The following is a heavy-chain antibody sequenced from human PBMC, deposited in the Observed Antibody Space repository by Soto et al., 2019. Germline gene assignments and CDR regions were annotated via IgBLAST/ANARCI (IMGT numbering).Heavy chain of an antibody. CDR1: GYTFTCYY. V-gene: IGHV1-46*03. D-gene: IGHD3-3*01. J-gene: IGHJ4*02. CDR3: ARPHTRFGVVIYYFEY. Sequence: GASVKVSCKASGYTFTCYYMHWVRQAPGQGLEWMGIINPSGGSTSYAQKFQGRVTMTRDTSTSTVYMELSSLRSEDAAVYYCARPHTRFGVVIYYFEYWGQGTLVTVSS. CDR2: INPSGGST.